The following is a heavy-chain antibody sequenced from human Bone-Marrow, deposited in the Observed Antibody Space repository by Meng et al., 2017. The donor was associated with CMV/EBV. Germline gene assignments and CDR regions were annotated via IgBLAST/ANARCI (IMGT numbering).Heavy chain of an antibody. CDR3: ARVLADIVVVPAIFGYYYYYGMDV. CDR1: GYTFTSYE. J-gene: IGHJ6*02. CDR2: MNPNSGNT. Sequence: ASVKVSCKASGYTFTSYEITWVRQATGQGLEWMGWMNPNSGNTGYAQKFQGRVTMTRNTSISTAYMELSSLRSEDTAVYYCARVLADIVVVPAIFGYYYYYGMDVWGQGTTVTVSS. D-gene: IGHD2-2*01. V-gene: IGHV1-8*01.